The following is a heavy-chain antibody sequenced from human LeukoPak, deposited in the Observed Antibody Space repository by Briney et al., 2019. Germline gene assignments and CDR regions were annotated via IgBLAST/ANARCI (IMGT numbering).Heavy chain of an antibody. CDR2: FDPEDGET. D-gene: IGHD2-15*01. CDR3: ATNGYCSGGSCSLYYYYGMDV. V-gene: IGHV1-24*01. CDR1: GYTLTELS. J-gene: IGHJ6*02. Sequence: ASVKVSCKVSGYTLTELSMHWVRQAPGKGLEWMGGFDPEDGETIYAQKFQGRVTMTEDTSTDTAYMELSSLRSEDTAVYYCATNGYCSGGSCSLYYYYGMDVWGQGTTVTVSS.